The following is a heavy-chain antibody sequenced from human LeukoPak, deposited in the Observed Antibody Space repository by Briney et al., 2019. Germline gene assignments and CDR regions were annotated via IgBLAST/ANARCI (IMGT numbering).Heavy chain of an antibody. CDR3: ALSPLGAAGTWSGLFDY. Sequence: SETLSLTCAVSGYSISSGYYWGWIRQLPGKGPEWIGSISPSGSTFYNPSLKSRVTISVDTSKNQFSLKLRSVTAADTAVYYCALSPLGAAGTWSGLFDYWGQGTLVTVSS. CDR2: ISPSGST. J-gene: IGHJ4*02. D-gene: IGHD6-13*01. V-gene: IGHV4-38-2*01. CDR1: GYSISSGYY.